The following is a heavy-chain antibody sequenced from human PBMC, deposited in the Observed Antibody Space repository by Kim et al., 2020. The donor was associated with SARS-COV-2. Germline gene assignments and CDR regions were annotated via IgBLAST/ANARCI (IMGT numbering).Heavy chain of an antibody. CDR3: TTEYCSSTSCYLEEYYYYYGMDV. V-gene: IGHV3-15*01. J-gene: IGHJ6*02. CDR1: GFTFSNAW. CDR2: IKSKTDGGTT. D-gene: IGHD2-2*01. Sequence: GGPLRLSCAVSGFTFSNAWMSWVRQAPGKGLEWVGRIKSKTDGGTTDYAAPVKGRFTISRDDSKNTLYLQMNSLKTEDTAVYYCTTEYCSSTSCYLEEYYYYYGMDVWGQGTTVTVSS.